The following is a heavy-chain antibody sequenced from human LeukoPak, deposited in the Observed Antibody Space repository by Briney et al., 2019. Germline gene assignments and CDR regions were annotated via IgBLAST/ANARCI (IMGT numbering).Heavy chain of an antibody. D-gene: IGHD3-3*01. CDR1: GYTFTSYD. J-gene: IGHJ6*03. CDR2: MNPNSGNT. CDR3: ARGYDFWSGHPGYYYMDV. V-gene: IGHV1-8*03. Sequence: ASVKVSCKASGYTFTSYDINWVRQATGQGLEWMGWMNPNSGNTGYAQKFQGRVTITRNTSISTAYMELSSLRSEDTSVYYCARGYDFWSGHPGYYYMDVWGKGTTVTVSS.